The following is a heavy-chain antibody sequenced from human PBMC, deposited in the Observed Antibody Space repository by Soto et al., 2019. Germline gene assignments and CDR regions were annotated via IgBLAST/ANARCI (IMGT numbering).Heavy chain of an antibody. CDR1: GFTFSNAW. J-gene: IGHJ4*01. CDR2: IKSKTGGGTT. D-gene: IGHD2-21*02. V-gene: IGHV3-15*01. CDR3: TSERPCCVGDCSHPFDC. Sequence: EVQLVESGGGLVKPGGSLRLSCAASGFTFSNAWMSWVRQAPGKGLEWVGRIKSKTGGGTTAYAAPVKGRFTISRDDSINTLYPQMNSLKTERTALYYCTSERPCCVGDCSHPFDCWSQGTLGIVSP.